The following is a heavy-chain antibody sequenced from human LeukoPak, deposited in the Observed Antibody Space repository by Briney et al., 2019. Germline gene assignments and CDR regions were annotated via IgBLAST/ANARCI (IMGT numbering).Heavy chain of an antibody. CDR2: IHYSGST. J-gene: IGHJ4*02. CDR1: GGSITSYY. CDR3: ARAYCSGGSCYLDY. V-gene: IGHV4-59*13. D-gene: IGHD2-15*01. Sequence: SETLSLTCTVSGGSITSYYWSWIRQPPGKGLEWIGLIHYSGSTDHNPSLKSRLTISVDTSKNQFSLRLSSLTAADTAVYYCARAYCSGGSCYLDYWGQGTLVTVSS.